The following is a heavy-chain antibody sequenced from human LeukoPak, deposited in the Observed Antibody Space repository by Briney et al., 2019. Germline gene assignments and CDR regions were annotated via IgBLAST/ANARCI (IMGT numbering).Heavy chain of an antibody. CDR2: ISSNGGST. CDR1: GFTFSSYA. CDR3: ARGLASYYYGSGRPTPLDY. Sequence: PGGSLRLSCSASGFTFSSYAMHWVRQAPGKGLEYVSAISSNGGSTYYADSVKGRFTISRDNSKNTLYLQMNSLRAEDTAVYYCARGLASYYYGSGRPTPLDYWGQGTLVTVSS. V-gene: IGHV3-64*04. J-gene: IGHJ4*02. D-gene: IGHD3-10*01.